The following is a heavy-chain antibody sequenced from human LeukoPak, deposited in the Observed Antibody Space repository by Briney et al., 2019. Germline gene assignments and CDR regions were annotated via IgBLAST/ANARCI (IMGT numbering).Heavy chain of an antibody. CDR1: GFTFSNYA. CDR2: ISGSASST. Sequence: GGSLRLSCAASGFTFSNYAMSWVRQAPGKGLEWVSAISGSASSTYHADSVKGRFTISRDNSKNTLYLQMNRLRADDTAVYYCAMKAVPRPRLHDAFDFRGQGTVVSVSS. J-gene: IGHJ3*01. D-gene: IGHD5-24*01. V-gene: IGHV3-23*01. CDR3: AMKAVPRPRLHDAFDF.